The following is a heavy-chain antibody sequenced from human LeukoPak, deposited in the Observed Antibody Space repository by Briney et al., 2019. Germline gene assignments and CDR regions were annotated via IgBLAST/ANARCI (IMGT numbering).Heavy chain of an antibody. D-gene: IGHD6-6*01. J-gene: IGHJ4*02. CDR1: SGSISSSSYY. CDR2: IYYSGST. Sequence: KSSETLSLTCTVSSGSISSSSYYWGWIRQPPGKGLEWIGSIYYSGSTYYNPSLKSRVTISVDTSKNQFSLKLSSVTAADTAVYYCAKDRAMAARDAEYFDYWGQGTLVTVSS. CDR3: AKDRAMAARDAEYFDY. V-gene: IGHV4-39*02.